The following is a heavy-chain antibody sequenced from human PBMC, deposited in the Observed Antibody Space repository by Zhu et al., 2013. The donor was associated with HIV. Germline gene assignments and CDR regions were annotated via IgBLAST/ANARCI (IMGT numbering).Heavy chain of an antibody. D-gene: IGHD1-20*01. V-gene: IGHV4-38-2*01. CDR2: LSCWDH. J-gene: IGHJ4*02. Sequence: QVQLQQWGAGLLKPSETLSLTCAVSGYSIRSGYYWGWIRQPQKGAGVDWQCLSCWDHLLHPSLKSRVTISLDTSKNQFSLKLNSVTAADTAVYYCARYGITGKFGFDSWGQGTLITVSS. CDR3: ARYGITGKFGFDS. CDR1: GYSIRSGYY.